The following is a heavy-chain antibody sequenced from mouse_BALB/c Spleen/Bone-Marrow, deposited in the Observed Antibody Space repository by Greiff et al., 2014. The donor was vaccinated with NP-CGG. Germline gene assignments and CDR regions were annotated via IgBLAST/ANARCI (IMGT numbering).Heavy chain of an antibody. J-gene: IGHJ3*01. CDR2: INPDRSTI. Sequence: EVKLVESGGGLVQPGGSLKLSCAASGFDFSTFWMNWVRQAPGKGLEWIGEINPDRSTINYAPSLKDKFIISRDNAKNTLYLLMSRVRSEGTALYYCARLHYYGYGAYWGQGTLVTVSA. CDR1: GFDFSTFW. D-gene: IGHD1-2*01. CDR3: ARLHYYGYGAY. V-gene: IGHV4-1*02.